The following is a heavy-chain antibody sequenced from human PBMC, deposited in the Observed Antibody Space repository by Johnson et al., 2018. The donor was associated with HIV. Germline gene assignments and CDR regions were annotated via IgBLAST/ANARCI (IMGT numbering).Heavy chain of an antibody. CDR3: ARASSIAARGADAFDI. CDR2: LYSDGRT. V-gene: IGHV3-66*02. D-gene: IGHD6-6*01. CDR1: GFTVSSTY. Sequence: VQLVESGGGLVQPGGSLRLSCAASGFTVSSTYMSWVRQAPGKGLEWLSVLYSDGRTYYADSVKGRFTISRDNAKNLIYLQMNSLRAEETAVYYCARASSIAARGADAFDIWGQGTMVTVSS. J-gene: IGHJ3*02.